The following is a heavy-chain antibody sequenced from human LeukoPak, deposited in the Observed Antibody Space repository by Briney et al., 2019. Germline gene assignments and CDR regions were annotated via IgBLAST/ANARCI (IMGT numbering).Heavy chain of an antibody. CDR2: INPNSGDT. J-gene: IGHJ4*02. CDR1: GYTFTDYY. Sequence: GASVKVSCKPSGYTFTDYYMHWVRQAPGQGLEWMGRINPNSGDTNYAQNFQGKVTMTRDTSISTVYMELSRLRSDDTAVYYCARGYYYDSSGYPLSTFDYWGQGTLVTVSS. D-gene: IGHD3-22*01. V-gene: IGHV1-2*06. CDR3: ARGYYYDSSGYPLSTFDY.